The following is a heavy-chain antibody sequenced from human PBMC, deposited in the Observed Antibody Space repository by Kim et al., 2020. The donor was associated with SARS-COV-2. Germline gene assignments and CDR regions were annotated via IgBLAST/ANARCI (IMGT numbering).Heavy chain of an antibody. D-gene: IGHD3-9*01. V-gene: IGHV3-33*01. CDR3: ARGREYYDILTGYYDFDY. Sequence: GGSLRLSCAASGFTFSSYGMHWVRQAPGKGLEWVAVIWYDGSNKYYADSVKGRFTISRDNSKNTLYLQMNSLRAEDTAVYYCARGREYYDILTGYYDFDYWGQGTLVTVSS. CDR2: IWYDGSNK. J-gene: IGHJ4*02. CDR1: GFTFSSYG.